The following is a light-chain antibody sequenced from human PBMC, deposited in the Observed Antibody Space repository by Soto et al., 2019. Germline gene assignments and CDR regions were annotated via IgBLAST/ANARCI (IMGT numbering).Light chain of an antibody. V-gene: IGKV1-5*03. CDR3: QQYATYWP. CDR2: KAS. Sequence: DIQMTQSPSTLSASVGDRVTITCRASQSISPWLAWYQQIPGEAPKLLIYKASSLESWVPSRFSGSGYGTEFPLPISSLQPDDVATYYCQQYATYWPFGQGTKVEIK. CDR1: QSISPW. J-gene: IGKJ1*01.